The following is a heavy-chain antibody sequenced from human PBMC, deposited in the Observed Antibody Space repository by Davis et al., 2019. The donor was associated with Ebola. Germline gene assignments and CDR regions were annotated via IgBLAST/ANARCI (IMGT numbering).Heavy chain of an antibody. J-gene: IGHJ5*02. Sequence: AASVQVSCKASGYTFPSYGISWVRQAPGHGLEWLGSISAYNGNTNYAQKLQGRVTMTTDTSTSTAYMELRSLRSDDTAVYYCARSITMIVEVGGWFDPWGQGTLVTVSS. CDR3: ARSITMIVEVGGWFDP. V-gene: IGHV1-18*01. D-gene: IGHD3-22*01. CDR1: GYTFPSYG. CDR2: ISAYNGNT.